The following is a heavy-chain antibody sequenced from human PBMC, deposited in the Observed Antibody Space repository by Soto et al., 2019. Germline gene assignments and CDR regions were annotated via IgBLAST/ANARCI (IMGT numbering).Heavy chain of an antibody. V-gene: IGHV3-30*18. D-gene: IGHD2-8*01. CDR3: AKDLYCTNGVCYEQRKYYYYGMDV. CDR2: ISYDGSNK. Sequence: GGSLRLSCAASGFTFSSYGMHWVRQAPGKGLEWVAVISYDGSNKYYADSVKGRFTISRDNSRNTLYLQMNSLRAEDTAVYYCAKDLYCTNGVCYEQRKYYYYGMDVWGQGTTVTVSS. CDR1: GFTFSSYG. J-gene: IGHJ6*02.